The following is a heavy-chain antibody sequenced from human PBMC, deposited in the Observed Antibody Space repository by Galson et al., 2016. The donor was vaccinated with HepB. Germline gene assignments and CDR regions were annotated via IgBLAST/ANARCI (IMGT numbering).Heavy chain of an antibody. V-gene: IGHV3-33*01. CDR3: ARASGDLFDY. CDR1: GFRFSSYG. CDR2: IWYDGTKK. Sequence: SLRLSCATSGFRFSSYGMHWVRQAPGKGLEWVASIWYDGTKKNYADPVKGRFTISKDKGRMTLSGDNSKDTLYLQMNSLGTEDTAVYYCARASGDLFDYWGQGTLVTVSS. J-gene: IGHJ4*02. D-gene: IGHD4-17*01.